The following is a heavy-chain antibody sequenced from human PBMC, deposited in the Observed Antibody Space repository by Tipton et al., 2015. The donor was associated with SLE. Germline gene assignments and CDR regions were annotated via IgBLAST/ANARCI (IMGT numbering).Heavy chain of an antibody. CDR1: GGSFSGYY. J-gene: IGHJ5*02. CDR3: ARAQWLVRWFDP. D-gene: IGHD6-19*01. CDR2: INHSGST. V-gene: IGHV4-34*01. Sequence: LRLSCAVYGGSFSGYYWSWIRQPPGKGLEWIGEINHSGSTNYNPSLKSRVTISVDTSKSQFSLKLSSVTAADTTVYYCARAQWLVRWFDPWGQGTLVTVSS.